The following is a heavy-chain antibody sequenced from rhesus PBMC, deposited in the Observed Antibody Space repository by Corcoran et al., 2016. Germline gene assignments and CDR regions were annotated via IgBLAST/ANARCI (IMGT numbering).Heavy chain of an antibody. J-gene: IGHJ5-2*02. CDR2: ISGSGGSP. Sequence: QLQLQESGPGLVKPSETLSLTYAVSGGSISSNWWSWIRQPPGKGLGWIGRISGSGGSPSYNPSLKSRVTIATDTSKNQFSLKLSSVTAADTAVYYCARDWCTGSGCSSLDVWGRGVLVTVSS. CDR1: GGSISSNW. V-gene: IGHV4-173*01. D-gene: IGHD2-21*01. CDR3: ARDWCTGSGCSSLDV.